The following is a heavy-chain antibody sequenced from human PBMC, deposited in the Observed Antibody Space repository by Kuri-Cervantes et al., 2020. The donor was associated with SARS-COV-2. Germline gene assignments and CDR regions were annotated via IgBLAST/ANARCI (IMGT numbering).Heavy chain of an antibody. CDR1: GFTFSSYA. CDR2: ISYDGSNK. D-gene: IGHD2-2*01. V-gene: IGHV3-30-3*01. J-gene: IGHJ4*02. CDR3: AKDQDADVVPDY. Sequence: GESLKISCAASGFTFSSYAMHWVRQAPGKGLEWVAVISYDGSNKYYADSVKGRFTISRDNSKNTLYLQMDSLRPDDTAVYYCAKDQDADVVPDYWGQGTLVTVSS.